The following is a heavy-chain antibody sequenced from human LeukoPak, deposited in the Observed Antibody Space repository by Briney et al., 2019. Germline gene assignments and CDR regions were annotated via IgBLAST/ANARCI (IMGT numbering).Heavy chain of an antibody. CDR3: ARDRTSYGSGPGDDAFDI. CDR1: GGTFSSYA. J-gene: IGHJ3*02. Sequence: ASVKVSCKASGGTFSSYAISWVRQVPGQGLEWMGRIIPILGIANYAQKLQGRVTMTTDTSTSTTYMELRSLRSDDTAVYYCARDRTSYGSGPGDDAFDIWGQGTMVTVSS. D-gene: IGHD5-18*01. V-gene: IGHV1-69*04. CDR2: IIPILGIA.